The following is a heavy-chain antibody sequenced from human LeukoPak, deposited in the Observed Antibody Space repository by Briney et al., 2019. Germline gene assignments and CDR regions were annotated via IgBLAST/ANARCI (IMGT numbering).Heavy chain of an antibody. D-gene: IGHD4-17*01. V-gene: IGHV1-18*01. CDR3: ARGNKDYGDYARGLSDY. CDR1: GCTFTSYG. Sequence: ASVKVFCKASGCTFTSYGISWVRQAPGQGLEWMGWNSAYNGNTNSAQRLQGRVTMTTDTSTSTAYMELRSLRSDDTAVYYRARGNKDYGDYARGLSDYWGQGTLVTVSS. CDR2: NSAYNGNT. J-gene: IGHJ4*02.